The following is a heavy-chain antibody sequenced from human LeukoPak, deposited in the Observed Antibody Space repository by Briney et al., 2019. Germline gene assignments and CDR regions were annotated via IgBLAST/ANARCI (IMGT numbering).Heavy chain of an antibody. CDR2: ISGSGGST. CDR1: GFTFSSYA. J-gene: IGHJ4*02. Sequence: GGSLRLSCAASGFTFSSYAMSWVRQAPGKGLEWVSAISGSGGSTYYADSVKGRFTISRDNSKNTLYLQMNSLRPEDTALYYCARDLSYYYSSDYWGQGTLVTVSS. V-gene: IGHV3-23*01. D-gene: IGHD3-10*01. CDR3: ARDLSYYYSSDY.